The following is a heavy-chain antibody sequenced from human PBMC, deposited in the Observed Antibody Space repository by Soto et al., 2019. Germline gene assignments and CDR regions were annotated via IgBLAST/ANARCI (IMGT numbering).Heavy chain of an antibody. CDR3: AKDPTYFYDSSCSSPHTLNYYYGMDV. D-gene: IGHD3-22*01. J-gene: IGHJ6*02. V-gene: IGHV3-23*01. CDR2: ISGSGGST. CDR1: GFTFSSYA. Sequence: PGGSLRFSCAASGFTFSSYAMSWVRQAPGKGLEWDSAISGSGGSTYYADSVKGRFTISRDNSKNTLYLQMNSLRAEDTAVYYCAKDPTYFYDSSCSSPHTLNYYYGMDVWGQGTTVTVSS.